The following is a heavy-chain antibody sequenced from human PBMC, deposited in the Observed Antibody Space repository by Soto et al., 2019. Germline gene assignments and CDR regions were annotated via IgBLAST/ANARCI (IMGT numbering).Heavy chain of an antibody. CDR2: ISYDGSNK. J-gene: IGHJ4*02. D-gene: IGHD2-2*01. CDR3: ARVGTIVLVPAAMTRFDY. V-gene: IGHV3-30-3*01. CDR1: GFTFSSYA. Sequence: QVQLVESGGGVVQPGRSLRLSCAASGFTFSSYAMHWVRQAPGKGLEWVAVISYDGSNKYYAASVKGRFTISSDNSKNALFLQMNSLRAEDTAVYYCARVGTIVLVPAAMTRFDYWGQGTLVTVSS.